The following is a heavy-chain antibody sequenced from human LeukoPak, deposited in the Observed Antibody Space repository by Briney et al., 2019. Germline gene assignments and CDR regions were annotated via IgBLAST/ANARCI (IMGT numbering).Heavy chain of an antibody. CDR2: ISHDGNDK. CDR1: GFTFSSYG. V-gene: IGHV3-30*03. CDR3: ARACTSCCSFDY. Sequence: SGGSLRLSCAASGFTFSSYGMYWVRQAPGKGLEWVAVISHDGNDKYYGDSVKGRFTISRDNSKNTLYLQMNSLRAEDTAVYYCARACTSCCSFDYWGQGTLVTVSS. D-gene: IGHD2-2*01. J-gene: IGHJ4*02.